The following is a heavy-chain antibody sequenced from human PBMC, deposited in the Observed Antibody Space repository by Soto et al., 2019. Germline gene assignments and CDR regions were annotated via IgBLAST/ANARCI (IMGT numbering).Heavy chain of an antibody. Sequence: AGSLRLSCEGSGFTFSAYAMNWVRQAPGKGLGWVSYISSRSDTLYYADSVKGRFTISRDNAKNSVYLQVNNLRDEDTAVYYCARDEGLSRGTSFDYWGQGTLVTVTS. CDR1: GFTFSAYA. CDR3: ARDEGLSRGTSFDY. CDR2: ISSRSDTL. J-gene: IGHJ4*02. V-gene: IGHV3-48*02.